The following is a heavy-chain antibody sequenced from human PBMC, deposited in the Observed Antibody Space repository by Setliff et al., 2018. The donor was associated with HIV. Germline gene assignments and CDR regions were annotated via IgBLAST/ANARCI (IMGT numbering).Heavy chain of an antibody. J-gene: IGHJ4*02. D-gene: IGHD3-16*01. V-gene: IGHV1-69*05. CDR3: ARVVLAPGPPYFDY. CDR2: MTIIGTP. CDR1: GYTFTGYF. Sequence: SVKVSCKASGYTFTGYFMHWVRQAPGQGLEWMGMTIIGTPNYAQEFQGRVTITTDEAANTAYMQLRNLKFGDTATYYCARVVLAPGPPYFDYWGQGTLVTVSS.